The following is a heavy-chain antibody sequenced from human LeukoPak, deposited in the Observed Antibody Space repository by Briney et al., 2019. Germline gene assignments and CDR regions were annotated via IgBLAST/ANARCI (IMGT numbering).Heavy chain of an antibody. D-gene: IGHD3-10*01. CDR2: INHSGST. CDR1: GGSFSGYY. CDR3: ASSYGSGSPTRY. V-gene: IGHV4-34*01. J-gene: IGHJ4*02. Sequence: SETLSLTCAVYGGSFSGYYWSWIRQPPGKGLEWIGEINHSGSTNYNPSLKSRVTISVDTSKNQFSLKLSSVTAADTAVYYCASSYGSGSPTRYWGQGTLVTVSS.